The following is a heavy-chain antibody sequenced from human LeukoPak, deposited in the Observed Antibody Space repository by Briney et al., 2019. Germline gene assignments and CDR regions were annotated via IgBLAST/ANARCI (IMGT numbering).Heavy chain of an antibody. J-gene: IGHJ4*02. D-gene: IGHD6-13*01. CDR2: ISWNSGSI. CDR1: GFTFDDYA. V-gene: IGHV3-9*01. Sequence: PGGSLRLSCAASGFTFDDYAMHWVRQAPGNGLEWVSGISWNSGSIGYADSVKGRFTISRDNAKNSLYLQMNSLRAEDTALYYCAKDAAGTGYSYLDYWGQGTLVTVSS. CDR3: AKDAAGTGYSYLDY.